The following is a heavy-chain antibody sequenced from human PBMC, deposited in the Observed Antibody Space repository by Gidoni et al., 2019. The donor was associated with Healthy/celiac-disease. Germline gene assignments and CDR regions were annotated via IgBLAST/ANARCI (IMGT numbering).Heavy chain of an antibody. D-gene: IGHD6-13*01. CDR1: GYPFTGYY. J-gene: IGHJ4*02. V-gene: IGHV1-2*06. CDR2: INPNSGGT. Sequence: QVQLVQSGAEVKKPGASVKVSCTASGYPFTGYYMHWVRQAPGQGLEWMGRINPNSGGTNYAQKFQGRVTMTRDTSISTAYMELSRLRSDDTAVYYCARGPRIAAAVYYFDYWGQGTLVTVSS. CDR3: ARGPRIAAAVYYFDY.